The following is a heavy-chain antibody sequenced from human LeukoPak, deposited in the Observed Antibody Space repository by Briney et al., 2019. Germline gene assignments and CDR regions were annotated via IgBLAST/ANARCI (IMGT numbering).Heavy chain of an antibody. V-gene: IGHV3-23*01. CDR1: GFTFGDYA. CDR3: ARDSSMLRGPLVIYYFDF. Sequence: PGGSLRLSCTASGFTFGDYAMSWFRQAPGKGLEWVSTISGGGGATYYADSVKGRFTISRDNSKNTLYLQMNSLRVEDTAVYYCARDSSMLRGPLVIYYFDFWGQGTLVTVSS. CDR2: ISGGGGAT. J-gene: IGHJ4*02. D-gene: IGHD3-10*01.